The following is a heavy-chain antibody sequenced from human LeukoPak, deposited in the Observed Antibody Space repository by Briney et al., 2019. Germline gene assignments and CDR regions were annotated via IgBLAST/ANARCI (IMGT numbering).Heavy chain of an antibody. CDR2: IIPIFGTA. J-gene: IGHJ6*03. CDR3: ASGAVTTGSYYYYYYMDV. D-gene: IGHD4-11*01. Sequence: ASVKVSCKASGGTFSSYAISWVRQAPGQGLEWMGGIIPIFGTANYAQKFQGRVTITADESTSTAYMELSSLRSEDTAVYYCASGAVTTGSYYYYYYMDVWGKGTTVTVSS. V-gene: IGHV1-69*13. CDR1: GGTFSSYA.